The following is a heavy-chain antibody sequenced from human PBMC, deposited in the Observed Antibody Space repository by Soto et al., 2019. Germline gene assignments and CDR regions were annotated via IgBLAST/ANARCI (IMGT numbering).Heavy chain of an antibody. CDR2: INPGGSIT. J-gene: IGHJ4*02. V-gene: IGHV3-74*01. D-gene: IGHD2-8*01. CDR3: ARVPSGKYGVWNY. Sequence: GGSLRLSCAASGFTFSSYWMHWVRQAPGKGLVWVSRINPGGSITAYADSVKGRFTISRDNAKNTLYLQMNTLRGDDTAVYYCARVPSGKYGVWNYWGQGTLVTVSS. CDR1: GFTFSSYW.